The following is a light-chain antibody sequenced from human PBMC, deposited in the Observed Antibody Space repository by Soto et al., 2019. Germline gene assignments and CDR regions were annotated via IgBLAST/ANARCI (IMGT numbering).Light chain of an antibody. Sequence: EIVLTPSPATLSLSPVERATLSCRASRSFASSYLAWYQHKPGQAPRLLIYGASTRATGIPARFSGSGSGTEFTLTISSLEPEDCAVYYCHQRSNWLVTFGQGTRLEIK. CDR3: HQRSNWLVT. CDR1: RSFASSY. V-gene: IGKV3D-20*02. J-gene: IGKJ5*01. CDR2: GAS.